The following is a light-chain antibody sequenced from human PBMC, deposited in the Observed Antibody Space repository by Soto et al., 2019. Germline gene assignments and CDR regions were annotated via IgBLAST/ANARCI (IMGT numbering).Light chain of an antibody. CDR1: QSVLYSSNNKNY. J-gene: IGKJ4*01. V-gene: IGKV4-1*01. CDR3: QQYYSTPLT. Sequence: DIVMTQSPDSLAVSLGERATINCKSSQSVLYSSNNKNYLAWYQHKPGQPPRLLIYWASTRESGVPDRFSDSGSGTYFTLTISSLQAEDVAVYYCQQYYSTPLTFGGGTRVEI. CDR2: WAS.